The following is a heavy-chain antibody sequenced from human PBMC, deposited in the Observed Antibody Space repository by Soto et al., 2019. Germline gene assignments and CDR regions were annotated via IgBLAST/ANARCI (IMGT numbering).Heavy chain of an antibody. J-gene: IGHJ6*02. D-gene: IGHD3-22*01. CDR2: ISYDGSNK. Sequence: QVQLVESGGGVVQPGRSLRLSCAASGFTFSSYAMHWVRQAPGKGLEWVAVISYDGSNKYYADSVKGRITISRDNSKNTLYLQMNSLRAEDTAVYYCARAPDYYDSSGHYYYYGMDVWGQGTTVTVSS. V-gene: IGHV3-30-3*01. CDR3: ARAPDYYDSSGHYYYYGMDV. CDR1: GFTFSSYA.